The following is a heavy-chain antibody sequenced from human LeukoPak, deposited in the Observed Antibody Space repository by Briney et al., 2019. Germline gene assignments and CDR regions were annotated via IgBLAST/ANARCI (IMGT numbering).Heavy chain of an antibody. CDR2: INHSGST. CDR3: ARKQLVPLAQSFDY. D-gene: IGHD6-6*01. CDR1: GGSFSDYY. Sequence: SETLSLTCAVYGGSFSDYYWSWIRQPPGKGLESIGEINHSGSTNYNPSLNSRVTISVDTSKNQFSLKLNSLTAADTAVYYCARKQLVPLAQSFDYWGQGTLVTVSS. J-gene: IGHJ4*02. V-gene: IGHV4-34*01.